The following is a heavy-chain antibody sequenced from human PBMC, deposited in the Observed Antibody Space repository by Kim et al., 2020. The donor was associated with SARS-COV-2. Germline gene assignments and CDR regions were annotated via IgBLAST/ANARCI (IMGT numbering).Heavy chain of an antibody. Sequence: ASVKVSCKTSGYTFSDHYIQLVRQAPGQGLVWMGWVTPTSGGTHFAQKFQGRVTMTRDMSINTAYMQLSSLGSDDTAIYYCARDGGGFDYWCQGTLVTVS. V-gene: IGHV1-2*02. CDR3: ARDGGGFDY. J-gene: IGHJ4*02. CDR1: GYTFSDHY. CDR2: VTPTSGGT.